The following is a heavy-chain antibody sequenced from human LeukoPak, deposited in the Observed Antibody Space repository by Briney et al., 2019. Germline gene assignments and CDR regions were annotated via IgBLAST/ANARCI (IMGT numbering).Heavy chain of an antibody. Sequence: GGSLRLSCEASGFTFSDYSMNWVRQAPGKGLEWVSAISGSSSYIHYADSAKGRFTISRDNAKNSLYLQMNSLRADDTAVYYCAKCSTSAYTTGWCNWIDPWGQGTLVTVSS. V-gene: IGHV3-21*04. CDR1: GFTFSDYS. D-gene: IGHD6-19*01. CDR3: AKCSTSAYTTGWCNWIDP. CDR2: ISGSSSYI. J-gene: IGHJ5*02.